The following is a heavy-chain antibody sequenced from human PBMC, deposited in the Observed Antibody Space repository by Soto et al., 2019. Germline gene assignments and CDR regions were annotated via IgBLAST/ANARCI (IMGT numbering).Heavy chain of an antibody. CDR3: ARQATMVRGVIGYYYYYGMDV. Sequence: ASVKVSCKASGYTFTSYDINWVRQATGQGLEWMGWMNPNSGNTGYAQKFQGRVTMTRNTSISTAYMELSSLRSEDTAVYYCARQATMVRGVIGYYYYYGMDVWGQGTTVTVSS. D-gene: IGHD3-10*01. CDR1: GYTFTSYD. J-gene: IGHJ6*02. V-gene: IGHV1-8*01. CDR2: MNPNSGNT.